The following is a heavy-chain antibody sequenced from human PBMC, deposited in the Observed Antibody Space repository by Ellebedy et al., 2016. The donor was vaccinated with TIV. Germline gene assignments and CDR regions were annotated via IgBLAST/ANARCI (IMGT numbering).Heavy chain of an antibody. V-gene: IGHV1-46*01. CDR2: INPSGGGT. J-gene: IGHJ4*02. CDR3: AREGGVYYFDS. CDR1: GYTFTSDL. Sequence: AASVKVSCKASGYTFTSDLIHWVRQAPGQGLEWMGIINPSGGGTGYAQKFQGRVTMTRDTSASTVYMELSSLRSEDTAVYYCAREGGVYYFDSWGQGTQVTVSS. D-gene: IGHD1-26*01.